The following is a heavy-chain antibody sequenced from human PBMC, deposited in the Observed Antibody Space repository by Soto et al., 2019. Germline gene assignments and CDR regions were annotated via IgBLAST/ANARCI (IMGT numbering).Heavy chain of an antibody. D-gene: IGHD2-8*01. V-gene: IGHV1-58*01. J-gene: IGHJ5*02. CDR1: GMTISYTT. CDR3: AADQWA. CDR2: VVVANGNA. Sequence: QMHLVQSGPEVKKPGTSVKVSCKASGMTISYTTVQWVRQTRGQRLEWLGWVVVANGNANYAEQYQERVTITWDSSTSTAYMELIRLRSDDTAVYYCAADQWAWGQGTLVIVSS.